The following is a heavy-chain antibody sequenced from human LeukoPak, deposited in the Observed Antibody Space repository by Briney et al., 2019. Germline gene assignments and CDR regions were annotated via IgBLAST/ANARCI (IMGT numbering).Heavy chain of an antibody. CDR2: MYYSGRT. J-gene: IGHJ4*02. Sequence: SETLSLTCTVSGASISSGRNYWGWIRQPPGKGLEWIAIMYYSGRTDYNPSLKSRVSVSVDTSKNQLSLKLYSVTAADTAMYYCARHLSGTAMAHYFDYWGQGTVVTVSS. CDR3: ARHLSGTAMAHYFDY. V-gene: IGHV4-39*01. CDR1: GASISSGRNY. D-gene: IGHD2-2*01.